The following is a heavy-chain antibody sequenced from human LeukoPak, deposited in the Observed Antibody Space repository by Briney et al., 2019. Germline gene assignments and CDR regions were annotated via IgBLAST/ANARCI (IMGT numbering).Heavy chain of an antibody. J-gene: IGHJ6*03. CDR1: GSTFTSYG. CDR3: AREGGSVEGGDYYYYMDV. CDR2: ISAYNGNT. Sequence: ASVKVSCKASGSTFTSYGISWVRQAPGQGLEWMGWISAYNGNTNYAQKLQGRVTMTTDTSTSTAYMELRSLRSDDTAVYDGAREGGSVEGGDYYYYMDVWGKGTTVTVSS. V-gene: IGHV1-18*01. D-gene: IGHD4-23*01.